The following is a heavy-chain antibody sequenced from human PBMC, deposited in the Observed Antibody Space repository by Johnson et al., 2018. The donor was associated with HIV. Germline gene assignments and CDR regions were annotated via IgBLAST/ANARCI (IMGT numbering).Heavy chain of an antibody. CDR1: GLTVSSNY. CDR3: ARDRGDMVRGGAAFDI. Sequence: VQLVESGGGLIQPGGSLRLSCAASGLTVSSNYMSWVRQAPGKGLEWVSVIYSGGTTYHADSVKGRFTISRDNSKNTLYLQMNSLRAEDTALYYCARDRGDMVRGGAAFDIWGQGTMVTVSS. V-gene: IGHV3-53*01. D-gene: IGHD3-10*01. CDR2: IYSGGTT. J-gene: IGHJ3*02.